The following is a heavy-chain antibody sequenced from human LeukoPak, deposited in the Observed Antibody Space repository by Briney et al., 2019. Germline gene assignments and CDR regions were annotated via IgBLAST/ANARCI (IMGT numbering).Heavy chain of an antibody. Sequence: SETLSLTCTVSGGSVSSGSYYWSWIRQPPWKGLEWIGYIYYSGSTNYNPSLKSRVTISVDTSKNQFSLKLSSVTAADTAVYYCARDNGSGSHFDYWGQGTLVTVSS. J-gene: IGHJ4*02. CDR3: ARDNGSGSHFDY. CDR1: GGSVSSGSYY. V-gene: IGHV4-61*01. D-gene: IGHD1-26*01. CDR2: IYYSGST.